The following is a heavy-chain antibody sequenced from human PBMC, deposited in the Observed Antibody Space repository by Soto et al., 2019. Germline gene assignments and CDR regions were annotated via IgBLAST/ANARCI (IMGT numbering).Heavy chain of an antibody. CDR2: INHSGST. J-gene: IGHJ4*02. CDR1: GGSFSGYY. CDR3: AREYGGNSGTFDY. D-gene: IGHD2-21*02. V-gene: IGHV4-34*01. Sequence: QVQLQQWGAGLLKPSETLSLTCAVYGGSFSGYYWSCIRQPPGKGLEWIGEINHSGSTNYNPSLKSRVTISVDTSKNQFSLKLSSVTAADTAVYYCAREYGGNSGTFDYWGQGTLVTVSS.